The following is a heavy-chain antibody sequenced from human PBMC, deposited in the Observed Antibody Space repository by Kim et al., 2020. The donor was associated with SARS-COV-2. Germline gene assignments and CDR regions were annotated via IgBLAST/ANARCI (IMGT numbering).Heavy chain of an antibody. Sequence: YGQKLQGRVTMTTGRSTSTAYMELSSLRSGDTAVYYCGRQTGSGAARPFDPWGQGTLVTVSS. D-gene: IGHD6-25*01. J-gene: IGHJ5*02. V-gene: IGHV1-18*01. CDR3: GRQTGSGAARPFDP.